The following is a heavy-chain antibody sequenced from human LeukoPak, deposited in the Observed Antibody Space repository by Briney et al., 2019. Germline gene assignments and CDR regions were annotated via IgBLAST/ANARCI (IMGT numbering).Heavy chain of an antibody. CDR3: AKQVYGDLDY. J-gene: IGHJ4*02. Sequence: PAGSLRLSCAASGFTFTSYALTWVRQAPAKGMEWVSTISGGGVTTNYADSVKGRFTVSRYKSKNTLYLQMKSLKAEDTAVYYSAKQVYGDLDYWGQGTLVTVSS. CDR1: GFTFTSYA. V-gene: IGHV3-23*01. D-gene: IGHD4/OR15-4a*01. CDR2: ISGGGVTT.